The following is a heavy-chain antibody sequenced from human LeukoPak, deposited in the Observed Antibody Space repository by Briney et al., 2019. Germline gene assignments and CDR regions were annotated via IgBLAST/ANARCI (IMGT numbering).Heavy chain of an antibody. Sequence: SETLSLTCAGYGGSFSGYYWSWLRQPPGKGLEWIGEINHSGSTNYNPSLKSRVTISVDTSKNQFSLKLSSVTAADTAVYYCARSDPATYYDFWSGPPHYYMDVWGKGTTVTVSS. CDR1: GGSFSGYY. CDR2: INHSGST. D-gene: IGHD3-3*01. CDR3: ARSDPATYYDFWSGPPHYYMDV. V-gene: IGHV4-34*01. J-gene: IGHJ6*03.